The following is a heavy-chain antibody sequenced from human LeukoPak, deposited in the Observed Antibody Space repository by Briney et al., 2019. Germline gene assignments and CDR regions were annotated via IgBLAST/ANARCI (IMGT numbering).Heavy chain of an antibody. D-gene: IGHD3-22*01. CDR1: GFTFSNYG. CDR2: IRYDGSNK. CDR3: ARVGYSLPYYYYYMDV. Sequence: GGSLRLSCAASGFTFSNYGMHWVRQAPGKGLEWAAVIRYDGSNKYYADSVKGRFTISRDNAKNSLYLQMNSLRAEDTAVYYCARVGYSLPYYYYYMDVWGKGTTVTVSS. V-gene: IGHV3-33*01. J-gene: IGHJ6*03.